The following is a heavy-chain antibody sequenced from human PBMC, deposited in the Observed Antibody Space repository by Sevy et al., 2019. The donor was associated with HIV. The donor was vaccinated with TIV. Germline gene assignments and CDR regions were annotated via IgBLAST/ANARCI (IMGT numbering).Heavy chain of an antibody. Sequence: GGSLRLSCVAPGFKFNGHGIHWVRQAPGKGLQWVAGISHDGDKKMYGDAVKGRFRISGDQSKNTGYLQMCNLTAEDTAVYYYARVVEVNKRSVVGAFDMWGLGTMVTVSS. J-gene: IGHJ3*02. CDR3: ARVVEVNKRSVVGAFDM. D-gene: IGHD3-3*01. CDR2: ISHDGDKK. CDR1: GFKFNGHG. V-gene: IGHV3-30*14.